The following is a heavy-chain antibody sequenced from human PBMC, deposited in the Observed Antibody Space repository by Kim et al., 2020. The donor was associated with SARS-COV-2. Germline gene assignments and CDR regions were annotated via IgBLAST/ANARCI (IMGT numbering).Heavy chain of an antibody. V-gene: IGHV1-69*04. D-gene: IGHD3-10*01. J-gene: IGHJ6*03. CDR2: ITPILGRA. CDR1: GGIFSNHA. CDR3: AREGVTVDYYYYYMVV. Sequence: SVKVSCKASGGIFSNHAISWVRQAPRQGLEWMGRITPILGRANYAQRFQGRVTITADRFTNTAYMEMSGLRSEDTAGYYCAREGVTVDYYYYYMVVWGK.